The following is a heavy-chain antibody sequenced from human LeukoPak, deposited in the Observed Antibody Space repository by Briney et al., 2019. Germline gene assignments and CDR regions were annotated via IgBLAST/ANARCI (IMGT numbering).Heavy chain of an antibody. V-gene: IGHV4-39*07. CDR2: IYYSGST. D-gene: IGHD4-17*01. J-gene: IGHJ4*02. CDR1: GGSIGSGRYY. Sequence: PSETLSLTCTVSGGSIGSGRYYWGWIRQPPGKGLEWIGSIYYSGSTYYNPSLKTRVTISVDTSKNQFSLKLSSVTAADTAVYYCARDRHGDYGLSFDYWGQGTLVTVSS. CDR3: ARDRHGDYGLSFDY.